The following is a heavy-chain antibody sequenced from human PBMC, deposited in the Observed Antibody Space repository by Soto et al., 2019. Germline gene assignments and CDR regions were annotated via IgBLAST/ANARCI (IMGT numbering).Heavy chain of an antibody. D-gene: IGHD6-19*01. V-gene: IGHV3-11*01. CDR2: ISSTGRTI. CDR1: GFTFSNYC. CDR3: ARSYSSGWEFDY. Sequence: PXVSLRLSCGASGFTFSNYCMSWIRQAPGKGLEWVSYISSTGRTIYYADSVKGRFTVSRDNAQNSLSLKLNSLRVEDTAVYYCARSYSSGWEFDYWGQGTQVTVSS. J-gene: IGHJ4*02.